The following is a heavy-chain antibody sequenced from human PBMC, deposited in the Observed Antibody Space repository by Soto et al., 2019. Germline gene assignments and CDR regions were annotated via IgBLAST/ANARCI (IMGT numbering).Heavy chain of an antibody. V-gene: IGHV3-33*01. CDR2: IWYDGSNK. CDR3: AIEGTRTAMDQY. D-gene: IGHD5-18*01. CDR1: GFTFSSYG. J-gene: IGHJ4*02. Sequence: QVQLVESGGGVVQPGRSLRLSCAASGFTFSSYGMHWVRQAPGKGLEWVAVIWYDGSNKYYADSVKGRFTISRDNSKNTLYLQMNSLRAEDTAVYYCAIEGTRTAMDQYWGQGTLVTVSS.